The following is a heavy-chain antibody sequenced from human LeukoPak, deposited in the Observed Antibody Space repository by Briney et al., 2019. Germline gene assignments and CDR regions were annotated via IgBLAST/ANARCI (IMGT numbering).Heavy chain of an antibody. V-gene: IGHV3-21*01. J-gene: IGHJ2*01. CDR2: ISSSRSSI. CDR3: AREGRRLRFRYFDL. Sequence: GESLTLSCAASGFTFSSYSMNWVRQAPGKGLEWVSPISSSRSSIYYADSKKRRFTISRHNAKSSLYLQMNRQRAEDTAVYYCAREGRRLRFRYFDLWGRGTLVTVSS. D-gene: IGHD5-12*01. CDR1: GFTFSSYS.